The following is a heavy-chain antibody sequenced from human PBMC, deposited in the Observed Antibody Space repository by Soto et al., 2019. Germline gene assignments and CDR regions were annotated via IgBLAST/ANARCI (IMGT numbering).Heavy chain of an antibody. D-gene: IGHD2-15*01. CDR2: IKQDGSEK. J-gene: IGHJ4*02. V-gene: IGHV3-7*01. CDR3: ARDPVVVVAATANY. CDR1: GFTFSSYW. Sequence: EVQLVESGGGLVQPGGSLRLSCAASGFTFSSYWMSWVRQAPGKGLEWVANIKQDGSEKYYVDSVKGRFTISRDNAKNSLYLQMNSLRAEDTAVYYCARDPVVVVAATANYWGQGTLVTVSS.